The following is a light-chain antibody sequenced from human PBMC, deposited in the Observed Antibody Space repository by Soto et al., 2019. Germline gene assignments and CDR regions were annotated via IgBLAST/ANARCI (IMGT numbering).Light chain of an antibody. CDR3: QQGSNLPPIP. CDR1: QGSSSW. Sequence: DKKMNQSLSPVSAYIRDRVSMSFRASQGSSSWLAWYQQKPEKAPKSLIYAASSLQSGVPSRFSGSGSGTDFTLTISSLQPEDFAVYYCQQGSNLPPIPFGQGTVLEI. V-gene: IGKV1D-16*01. CDR2: AAS. J-gene: IGKJ5*01.